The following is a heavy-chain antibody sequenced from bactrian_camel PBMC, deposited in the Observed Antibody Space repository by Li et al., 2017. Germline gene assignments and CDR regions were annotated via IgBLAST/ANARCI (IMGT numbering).Heavy chain of an antibody. CDR1: GEEYANWC. D-gene: IGHD5*01. CDR2: IGSDGTT. CDR3: AASFRYGYKWLADPRPNTGW. V-gene: IGHV3S55*01. J-gene: IGHJ4*01. Sequence: HVQLVESGGGSVQAGGSLSLSCVASGEEYANWCMGWFRQGAGKEHEGVATIGSDGTTNYADPVKGRFTISKDNAKNTLYLHMNTLKPEDSAIYYCAASFRYGYKWLADPRPNTGWWGQGTQVTVS.